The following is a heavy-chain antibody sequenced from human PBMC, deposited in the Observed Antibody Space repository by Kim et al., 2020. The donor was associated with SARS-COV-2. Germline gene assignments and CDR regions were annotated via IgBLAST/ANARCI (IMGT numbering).Heavy chain of an antibody. Sequence: GRFTISRDKSKNTLYLQMNSLRAEDTAVYYCARDHRYSSSWYYYYYGMDVWGQGTTVTVSS. V-gene: IGHV3-30*07. D-gene: IGHD6-13*01. J-gene: IGHJ6*02. CDR3: ARDHRYSSSWYYYYYGMDV.